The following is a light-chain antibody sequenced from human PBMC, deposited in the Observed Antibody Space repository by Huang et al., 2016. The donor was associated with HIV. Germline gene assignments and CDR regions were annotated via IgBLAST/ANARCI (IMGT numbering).Light chain of an antibody. J-gene: IGKJ2*01. Sequence: DIVLTQSPATLSLSPGERVTLSCRASQSVGSYLAWYQQKPGQAPRLLIYDTSNRATGIPTRFSGSGSGTDFTLTLSSLESEDFAVYYCQQRSNWPHTFGQGTRLEI. CDR2: DTS. CDR1: QSVGSY. CDR3: QQRSNWPHT. V-gene: IGKV3-11*01.